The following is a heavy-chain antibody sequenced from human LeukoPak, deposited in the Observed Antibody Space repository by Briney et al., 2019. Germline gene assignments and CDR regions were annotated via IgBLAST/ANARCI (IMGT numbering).Heavy chain of an antibody. CDR1: GFTFSSYA. J-gene: IGHJ3*02. CDR2: ISYDGSNK. CDR3: AKDHTVVPAAIGAFDI. V-gene: IGHV3-30-3*01. D-gene: IGHD2-2*01. Sequence: PGGSLRLSCVASGFTFSSYAMHWVRQAPGKGLEWVAVISYDGSNKYYADSVKGRFTISRDNSKNTLYLQMNSLRAEDTAVYYCAKDHTVVPAAIGAFDIWGQGTMVTVSS.